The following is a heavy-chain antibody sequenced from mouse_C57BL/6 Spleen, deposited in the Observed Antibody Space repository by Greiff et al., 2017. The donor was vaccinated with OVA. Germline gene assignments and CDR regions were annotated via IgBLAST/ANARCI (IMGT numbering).Heavy chain of an antibody. CDR2: IDPETGGT. Sequence: QVQLQQSGAELVRPGASVTLSCKASGYTFTDYEMHWVKQTPVHGLEWIGAIDPETGGTAYNQKFKGKAILTADKSSSTAYMELRSLTSEDSAVYYGTREGNYDPWFAYWGQGTLVTVSA. V-gene: IGHV1-15*01. CDR3: TREGNYDPWFAY. CDR1: GYTFTDYE. J-gene: IGHJ3*01. D-gene: IGHD2-4*01.